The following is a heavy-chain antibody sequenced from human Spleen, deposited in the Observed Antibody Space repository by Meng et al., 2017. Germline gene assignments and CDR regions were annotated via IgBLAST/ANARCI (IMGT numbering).Heavy chain of an antibody. CDR1: GYTFTSYA. CDR2: ITPGSGNT. J-gene: IGHJ5*02. CDR3: ARDFTSGSSGDP. V-gene: IGHV1-3*01. D-gene: IGHD6-19*01. Sequence: QVQLVQSGVEVKKPGASVKVSCKASGYTFTSYAMHWVRQAPGQSLEWMGWITPGSGNTKYSQKFQGRLTITTDTSASTAYMELSTLRSEDTAVYYCARDFTSGSSGDPWGQETLVTVSS.